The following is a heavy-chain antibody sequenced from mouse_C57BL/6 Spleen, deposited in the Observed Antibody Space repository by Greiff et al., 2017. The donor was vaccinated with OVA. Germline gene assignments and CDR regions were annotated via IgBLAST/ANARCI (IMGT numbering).Heavy chain of an antibody. Sequence: EVKLVESGGGLVKPGGSLKLSCAASGFTFSDYGMHWVRQAPEKGLEWVAYISSGSSTIYYADTVKGRFTISGDNAKNTLFLQMTSLRSEDTAMYYCARPYYYGSSPWYFDVWGTGTTVTVSS. CDR1: GFTFSDYG. D-gene: IGHD1-1*01. J-gene: IGHJ1*03. CDR3: ARPYYYGSSPWYFDV. V-gene: IGHV5-17*01. CDR2: ISSGSSTI.